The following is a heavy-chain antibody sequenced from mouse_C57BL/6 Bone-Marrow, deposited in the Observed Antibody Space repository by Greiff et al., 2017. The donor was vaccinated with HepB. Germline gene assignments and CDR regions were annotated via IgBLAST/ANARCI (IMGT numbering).Heavy chain of an antibody. CDR1: GYTFTSYW. Sequence: QVQLQQPGAELVRPGTSVKLSCKASGYTFTSYWMHWVKQRPGQGLEWIGVIDPSDSYTNYNQKFKGKATLTVDTSSSTAYMQLSSLTSEDSAVYYCARSGVLAAYWGQGTLVTVSA. D-gene: IGHD3-1*01. CDR3: ARSGVLAAY. V-gene: IGHV1-59*01. J-gene: IGHJ3*01. CDR2: IDPSDSYT.